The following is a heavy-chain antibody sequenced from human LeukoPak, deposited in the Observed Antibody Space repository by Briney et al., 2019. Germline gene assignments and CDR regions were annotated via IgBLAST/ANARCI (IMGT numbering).Heavy chain of an antibody. J-gene: IGHJ3*02. CDR2: IYYSGST. V-gene: IGHV4-59*01. Sequence: SETLSLTCTVSGGSISSYYWSWIRQPPGKGLEWIGYIYYSGSTNYNPSLKSRVTISVDTSKNQFSLKLSSVTAADTAVYYYASRTYYYGSGSLHNDAFDIWGQGTMVTVSS. D-gene: IGHD3-10*01. CDR3: ASRTYYYGSGSLHNDAFDI. CDR1: GGSISSYY.